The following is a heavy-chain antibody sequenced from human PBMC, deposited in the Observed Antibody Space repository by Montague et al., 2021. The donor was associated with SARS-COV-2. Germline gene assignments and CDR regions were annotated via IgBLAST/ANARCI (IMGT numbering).Heavy chain of an antibody. CDR1: GFTFSSYS. J-gene: IGHJ4*02. CDR2: ISSSSSYI. V-gene: IGHV3-21*01. D-gene: IGHD1-26*01. CDR3: ASDRGELHAADY. Sequence: SRSLSLSASGFTFSSYSMNWVRQAPGKGLEWVSSISSSSSYIYYADSVKGRFTISRDNAKNSLYLQMNSLRAEDTAVYYCASDRGELHAADYWGQGTLVTVSS.